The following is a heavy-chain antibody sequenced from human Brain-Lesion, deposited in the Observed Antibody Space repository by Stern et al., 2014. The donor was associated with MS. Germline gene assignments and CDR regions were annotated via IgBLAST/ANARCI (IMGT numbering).Heavy chain of an antibody. J-gene: IGHJ5*02. CDR3: AGEEDIRYCSGGSCTGNWFDP. CDR2: IYYSGNT. D-gene: IGHD2-15*01. Sequence: VHLVESGPGLVKPSETLSLTCTVAGGSVSSTSYAWAWIRQPPGKGLEWIGTIYYSGNTYYRPSLKSRLTLSLDTSKNQFSRQLRFVTAADTAVYYCAGEEDIRYCSGGSCTGNWFDPWGQGTLVTVSS. CDR1: GGSVSSTSYA. V-gene: IGHV4-39*01.